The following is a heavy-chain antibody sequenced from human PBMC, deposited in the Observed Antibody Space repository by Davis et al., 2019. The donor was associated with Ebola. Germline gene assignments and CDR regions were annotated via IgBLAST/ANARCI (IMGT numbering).Heavy chain of an antibody. CDR1: GFTFSSYA. CDR3: ARDYLGISYIFDY. J-gene: IGHJ4*02. D-gene: IGHD7-27*01. V-gene: IGHV3-30-3*01. CDR2: ISYDGSNK. Sequence: GESLKISCAASGFTFSSYAMHWVRQAPGKGLEWVAVISYDGSNKYYADSVKGRFTTSRDNSKNTLYLQMNSLRAEDTAVYYCARDYLGISYIFDYWGQGTLVTVSS.